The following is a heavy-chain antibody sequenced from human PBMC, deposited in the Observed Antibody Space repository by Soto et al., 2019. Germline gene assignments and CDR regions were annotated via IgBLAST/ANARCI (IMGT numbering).Heavy chain of an antibody. CDR2: IKQDGSEK. CDR3: ARDQDDSSDAFDI. CDR1: GITFSNYW. D-gene: IGHD3-3*01. J-gene: IGHJ3*02. Sequence: PGGSLRLSCAASGITFSNYWMTWVRQAPGKGLEWVANIKQDGSEKYYVDSVKGRFTISRDNAKNSLYLQMNSLRAEDTAVYYCARDQDDSSDAFDIWGQGTMVTV. V-gene: IGHV3-7*01.